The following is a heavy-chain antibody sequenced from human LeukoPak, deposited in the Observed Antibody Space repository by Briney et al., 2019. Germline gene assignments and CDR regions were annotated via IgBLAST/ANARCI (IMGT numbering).Heavy chain of an antibody. CDR1: GGSISSYY. CDR2: IYTSGST. Sequence: SETLSLTCTVSGGSISSYYWSWIRQPAGKGLDWIGRIYTSGSTNYNPSLKSRVTMSVDTSKTQFSLKLSSVTAADTAVYYCAREVRGYYYYMDVWGKGATVTVSS. V-gene: IGHV4-4*07. CDR3: AREVRGYYYYMDV. J-gene: IGHJ6*03.